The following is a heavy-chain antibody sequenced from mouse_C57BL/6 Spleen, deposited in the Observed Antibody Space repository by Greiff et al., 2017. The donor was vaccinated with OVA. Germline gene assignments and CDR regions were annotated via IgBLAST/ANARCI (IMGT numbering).Heavy chain of an antibody. CDR3: ARRGEYWYFDV. V-gene: IGHV1-69*01. Sequence: QVQLKQPGAELVMPGASVKLSCKASGYTFTSYWMHWVKQRPGQGLEWIGEIDPSDSYTNYNQKFKGKSTLTVDKSSSTAYMQLSSLTSEDSAVYYCARRGEYWYFDVWGTGTTVTVSS. CDR1: GYTFTSYW. CDR2: IDPSDSYT. J-gene: IGHJ1*03.